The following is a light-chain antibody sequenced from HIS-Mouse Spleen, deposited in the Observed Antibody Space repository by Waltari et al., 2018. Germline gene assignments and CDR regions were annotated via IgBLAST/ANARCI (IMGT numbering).Light chain of an antibody. CDR3: SSYTSSSTWV. J-gene: IGLJ3*02. CDR1: SSDVGGYNY. CDR2: DVS. V-gene: IGLV2-14*01. Sequence: LTQPASVSGSPGQSITISCTGTSSDVGGYNYVSRYQQHPGKAPKLLIYDVSNRPAGVTNRISGSKSGNTASRTISGLQAEDEADYYCSSYTSSSTWVFGGGTKLTVL.